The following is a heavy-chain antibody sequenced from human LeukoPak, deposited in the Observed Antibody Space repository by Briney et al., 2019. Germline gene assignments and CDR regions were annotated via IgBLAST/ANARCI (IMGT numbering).Heavy chain of an antibody. Sequence: PSETLSLTCAVYGGSFSGYYWSWIRQAPGKGLEWIGEINHSGSTNYNPSLKSRVTISVDTSKNQFSLKLSSVTAADTAVYYCAREDSSGWFGYWGQGTLVTVSS. V-gene: IGHV4-34*01. D-gene: IGHD6-19*01. CDR3: AREDSSGWFGY. CDR2: INHSGST. CDR1: GGSFSGYY. J-gene: IGHJ4*02.